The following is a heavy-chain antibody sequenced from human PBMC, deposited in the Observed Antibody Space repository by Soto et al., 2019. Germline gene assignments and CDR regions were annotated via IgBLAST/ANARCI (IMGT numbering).Heavy chain of an antibody. CDR2: ISGSGGST. V-gene: IGHV3-23*01. CDR1: GFTFSSYA. CDR3: AKVWVGVVYAIPAFDI. J-gene: IGHJ3*02. Sequence: PGGSLRLSCAASGFTFSSYAMSWVRQAPGKGLEWVSAISGSGGSTYYADSVKGRFTISRDNSKNTLYLQMNSLRAEDTAVYYCAKVWVGVVYAIPAFDIWGQGTMVTVSS. D-gene: IGHD2-8*02.